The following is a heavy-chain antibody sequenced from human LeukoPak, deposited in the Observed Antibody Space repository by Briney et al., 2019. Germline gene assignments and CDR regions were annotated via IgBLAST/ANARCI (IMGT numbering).Heavy chain of an antibody. CDR2: ISAYNGNT. V-gene: IGHV1-18*01. CDR1: GYTFTSYG. J-gene: IGHJ5*02. D-gene: IGHD3-22*01. CDR3: VRDEARYSSGYYPNWFDP. Sequence: ASVKVSCKASGYTFTSYGISWVRQVRGQGLEWMGWISAYNGNTHYAQKFQGRVTMTTDTSTSTANMELRSLRSDDTAVYYCVRDEARYSSGYYPNWFDPWGQGTLVTVSS.